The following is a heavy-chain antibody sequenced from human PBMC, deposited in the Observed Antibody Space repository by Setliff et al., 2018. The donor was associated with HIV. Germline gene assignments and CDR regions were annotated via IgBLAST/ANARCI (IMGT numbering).Heavy chain of an antibody. CDR2: INDSGDT. CDR3: TRGPARRYPGSTVYGL. V-gene: IGHV4-34*01. Sequence: SETLSLTCGLYGGPLSGYCWTWIRQSPEKGLEWIGEINDSGDTKYNPSLMRRLSMSVEKSKNESSLKVTSLTAADTAVYFCTRGPARRYPGSTVYGLWGQGTPVTVSS. D-gene: IGHD1-26*01. J-gene: IGHJ1*01. CDR1: GGPLSGYC.